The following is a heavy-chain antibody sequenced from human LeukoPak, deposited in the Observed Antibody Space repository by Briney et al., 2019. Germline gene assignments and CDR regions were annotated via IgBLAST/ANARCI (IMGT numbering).Heavy chain of an antibody. CDR1: GYTFTGYY. V-gene: IGHV1-2*02. CDR2: INPNSGGT. Sequence: GASVKVSCKASGYTFTGYYMHWVRQAPGQGLEWMGWINPNSGGTNYAQKFQGRVTMTRDTSISTAYMELSRLRSDDTAVYYCARVRTTVTTSPHYGMDVWGQGTTVTVSS. CDR3: ARVRTTVTTSPHYGMDV. D-gene: IGHD4-17*01. J-gene: IGHJ6*02.